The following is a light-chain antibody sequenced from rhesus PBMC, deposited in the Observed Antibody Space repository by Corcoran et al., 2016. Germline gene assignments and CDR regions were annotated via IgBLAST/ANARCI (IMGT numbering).Light chain of an antibody. CDR1: QRVINY. CDR2: GPS. V-gene: IGKV3S9*01. Sequence: EIVMTQSPATLSLSPGERAALPCRASQRVINYVAWYQQKPGQAPSLLTYGPSIRAPGIPDRVSGIGSGTDCTLSIRSLEPEDFVVYFCQQYSDWPLTFGGGTKVEVK. CDR3: QQYSDWPLT. J-gene: IGKJ4*01.